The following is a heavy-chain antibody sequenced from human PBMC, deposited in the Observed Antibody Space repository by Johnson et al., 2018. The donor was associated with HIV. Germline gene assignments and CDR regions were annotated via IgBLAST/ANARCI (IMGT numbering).Heavy chain of an antibody. D-gene: IGHD2-15*01. V-gene: IGHV3-72*01. Sequence: EVQLVESGGGLVQPGGSLRLSCVGSGFSFSDHFMDWVRQAPGKGLEWVGRIRNKPSSYSTEYAASVKGRFTVSRDDSKNSVYLQMSSLKTEDTAVYYCSKFVVYCSGGGCYTPGDIWGQGTMVTVSS. CDR2: IRNKPSSYST. J-gene: IGHJ3*02. CDR1: GFSFSDHF. CDR3: SKFVVYCSGGGCYTPGDI.